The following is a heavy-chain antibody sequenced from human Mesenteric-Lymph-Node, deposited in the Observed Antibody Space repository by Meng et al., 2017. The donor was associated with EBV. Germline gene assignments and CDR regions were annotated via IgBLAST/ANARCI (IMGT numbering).Heavy chain of an antibody. Sequence: QVQLQQWGAGLFKPSETLSLTCAVYGDSFSGYFWSWIRQPLGKGLEWIGEINHSGGTNYNPSLESRVTISVDASKNQFSLKLRSVTAADTAVYYCARGGGVLTPLDYWGQGGLVTVSS. D-gene: IGHD4-23*01. CDR3: ARGGGVLTPLDY. CDR1: GDSFSGYF. V-gene: IGHV4-34*01. CDR2: INHSGGT. J-gene: IGHJ4*02.